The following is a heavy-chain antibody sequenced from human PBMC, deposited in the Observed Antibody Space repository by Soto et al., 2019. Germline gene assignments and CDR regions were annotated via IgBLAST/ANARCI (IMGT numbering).Heavy chain of an antibody. D-gene: IGHD3-3*01. J-gene: IGHJ5*02. CDR3: ARGQRFSDWFDP. CDR2: VYSSGGT. CDR1: GGSMSSYY. V-gene: IGHV4-4*07. Sequence: SETLSLTCTVSGGSMSSYYWTWIRQPAGKGLEWIGRVYSSGGTHYNPSLKSRVTISLDTSKNQFSLRLLSVTDADMAVYYCARGQRFSDWFDPWGQGTLVTVSS.